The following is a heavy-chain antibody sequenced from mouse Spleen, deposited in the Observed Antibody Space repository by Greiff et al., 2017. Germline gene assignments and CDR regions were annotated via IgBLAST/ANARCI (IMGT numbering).Heavy chain of an antibody. CDR2: IYPRSGNT. CDR3: ASPGPNWDLDY. Sequence: QVQLQQSGAELARPGASVKLSCKASGYTFTSYGISWVKQRTGQGLEWIGEIYPRSGNTYYNEKFKGKATLTADKSSSTAYMELRSLTSEDSAVYFCASPGPNWDLDYWGQGTTLTVSS. CDR1: GYTFTSYG. D-gene: IGHD4-1*01. J-gene: IGHJ2*01. V-gene: IGHV1-81*01.